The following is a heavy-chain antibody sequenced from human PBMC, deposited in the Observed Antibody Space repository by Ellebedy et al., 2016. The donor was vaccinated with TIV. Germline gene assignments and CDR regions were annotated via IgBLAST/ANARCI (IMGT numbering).Heavy chain of an antibody. CDR1: GFTFSSFA. Sequence: GGSLRLSCAAFGFTFSSFAMHWVRQAPGTGLEWLSVVSGGGESTYHADSVKGRFTITRDNSKNTLYLQMDRLRAEDAAVYYCAKGTSSGFNYDRVGCEYWGQGALVTVSS. CDR2: VSGGGEST. J-gene: IGHJ4*02. CDR3: AKGTSSGFNYDRVGCEY. D-gene: IGHD3-22*01. V-gene: IGHV3-23*01.